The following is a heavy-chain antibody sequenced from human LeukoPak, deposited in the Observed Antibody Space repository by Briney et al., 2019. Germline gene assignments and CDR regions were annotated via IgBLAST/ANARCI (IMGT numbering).Heavy chain of an antibody. CDR3: ARGPVLRFLEWLPYYYYYYGMDV. CDR2: IIPIFGTA. CDR1: GGTFSSYA. J-gene: IGHJ6*02. Sequence: SVKVSCKASGGTFSSYAISWVRQAPGQGLEWMGGIIPIFGTANYAQKFQGRVTITADESTSTAYMELSSLRSEDTAVYYCARGPVLRFLEWLPYYYYYYGMDVWGQGTAVTVSS. D-gene: IGHD3-3*01. V-gene: IGHV1-69*01.